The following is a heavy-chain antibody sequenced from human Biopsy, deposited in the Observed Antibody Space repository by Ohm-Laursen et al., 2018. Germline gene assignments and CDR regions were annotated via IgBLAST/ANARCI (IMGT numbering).Heavy chain of an antibody. D-gene: IGHD3-9*01. CDR1: EGTFSNYG. V-gene: IGHV1-69*06. Sequence: ASVKVSCKSPEGTFSNYGVNWVRQAPGQGLEWLGGNIPILGTGNYAQKFQDRVTVAADTSTSTATMELRSLRSDDTAVYYCATKLTGYFHHWGQETLVSVSS. CDR2: NIPILGTG. J-gene: IGHJ1*01. CDR3: ATKLTGYFHH.